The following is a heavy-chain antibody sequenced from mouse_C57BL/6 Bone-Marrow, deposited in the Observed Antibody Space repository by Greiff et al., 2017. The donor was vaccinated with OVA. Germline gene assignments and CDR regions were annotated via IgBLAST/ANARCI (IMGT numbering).Heavy chain of an antibody. CDR1: GFTFTDYY. Sequence: EVKLQESGPVLVKPGPSVKISCKASGFTFTDYYMHWVKQSNGKSLEWIGLVYPYNGGTSYNQKFKGKVTLTVDTSSSTAYMELNSLTSEDSAVYYCARSIIGLRNWYFDVWGTWTTVTVSS. J-gene: IGHJ1*03. V-gene: IGHV1-36*01. CDR2: VYPYNGGT. CDR3: ARSIIGLRNWYFDV. D-gene: IGHD2-4*01.